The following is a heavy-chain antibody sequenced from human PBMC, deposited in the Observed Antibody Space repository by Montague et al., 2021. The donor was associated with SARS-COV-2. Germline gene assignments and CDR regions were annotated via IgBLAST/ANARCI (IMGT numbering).Heavy chain of an antibody. CDR3: ARQTTLLRGRAPPGV. J-gene: IGHJ6*02. CDR2: IYYTVNT. V-gene: IGHV4-39*01. Sequence: SETLSFTCTVSGGSISSTAYYWGWIRQPPGKGLEWIGSIYYTVNTYYNPSLKSRVTISVDASKNQFSLTLSSVSAADTAVYYCARQTTLLRGRAPPGVWGQGTPVTVSS. CDR1: GGSISSTAYY. D-gene: IGHD3-10*01.